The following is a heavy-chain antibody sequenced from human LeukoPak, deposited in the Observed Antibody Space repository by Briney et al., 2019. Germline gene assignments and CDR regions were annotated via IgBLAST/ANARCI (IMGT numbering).Heavy chain of an antibody. Sequence: PSETLSLTCAVYGGSFSGYYWSWIRQPPGKGLEWIGEINHSGSTNYNPSLKSRVTISVDTSKNQFSLKLSSVTAADTAVYYCARGEQWSSYWGQGTLVTVSS. D-gene: IGHD6-19*01. J-gene: IGHJ4*02. CDR1: GGSFSGYY. CDR3: ARGEQWSSY. V-gene: IGHV4-34*01. CDR2: INHSGST.